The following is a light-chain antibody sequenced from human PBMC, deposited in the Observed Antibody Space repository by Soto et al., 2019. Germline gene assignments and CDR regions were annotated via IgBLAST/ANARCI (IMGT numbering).Light chain of an antibody. Sequence: SCTGSGSNIGAGYDVHWYQQLPGTAPKLLIFANIIRPSGVPDRFSGSKSGASASLAITGLRAEDEADYYCQSYDSSLSGYVFGTGTKVTVL. J-gene: IGLJ1*01. CDR2: ANI. CDR3: QSYDSSLSGYV. CDR1: GSNIGAGYD. V-gene: IGLV1-40*03.